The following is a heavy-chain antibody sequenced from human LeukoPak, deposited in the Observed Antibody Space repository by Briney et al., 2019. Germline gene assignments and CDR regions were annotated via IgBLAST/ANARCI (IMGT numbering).Heavy chain of an antibody. CDR1: GGTFSSYA. D-gene: IGHD4-11*01. V-gene: IGHV1-69*13. CDR2: TIPIFGTA. J-gene: IGHJ6*03. CDR3: ARGQNYSLNYYYYMDV. Sequence: GASVKVSCKASGGTFSSYAISWVRQAPGQGLEWMGGTIPIFGTANYAQKFQGRVTITADESTSTAYMELSSLRSEDTAVYYCARGQNYSLNYYYYMDVWGKGTTVTVSS.